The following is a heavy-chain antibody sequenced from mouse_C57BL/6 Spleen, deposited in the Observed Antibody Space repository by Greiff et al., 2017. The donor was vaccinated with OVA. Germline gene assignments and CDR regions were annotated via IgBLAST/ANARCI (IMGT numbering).Heavy chain of an antibody. Sequence: EVKLMESGPGLVKPSQSLSLTCSVTGYSITSGYYWNWIRQFPGNKLEWIGYISYDGSNNYNPSLKNRISITRDTSKNQFFLKLNSVTTEDTATYYCARGGLRHDYAMDYWGQGTSVTVSS. CDR2: ISYDGSN. V-gene: IGHV3-6*01. CDR1: GYSITSGYY. D-gene: IGHD2-4*01. J-gene: IGHJ4*01. CDR3: ARGGLRHDYAMDY.